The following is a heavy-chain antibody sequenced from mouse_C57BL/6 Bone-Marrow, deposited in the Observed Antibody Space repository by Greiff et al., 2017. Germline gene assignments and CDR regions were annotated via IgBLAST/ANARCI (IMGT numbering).Heavy chain of an antibody. CDR2: IDPENGDT. CDR1: GFNIKDDY. CDR3: TTVGLTGPSAY. V-gene: IGHV14-4*01. J-gene: IGHJ3*01. D-gene: IGHD4-1*01. Sequence: VQLQQSGAELVRPGASVKLSCTASGFNIKDDYMHWVKQRPEQGLEWIGWIDPENGDTEYASKFQGKATITADTSSNTAYLQLSSLTSEDTAVYYCTTVGLTGPSAYWGQGTLVTVSA.